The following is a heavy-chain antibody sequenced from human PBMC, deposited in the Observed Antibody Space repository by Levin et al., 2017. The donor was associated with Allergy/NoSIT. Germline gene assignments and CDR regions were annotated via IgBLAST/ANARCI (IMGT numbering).Heavy chain of an antibody. V-gene: IGHV3-15*01. Sequence: GGSLRLSCAASGFTFSNAWMSWVRQAPGKGLEWVGRIKSKTDGGTTDYAAPVKGRFTISRDDSKNTLYLQMNSLKTEDTAVHYCTTDDLNYDYVWGSYRPYYFDYWGQGTLVTVSS. CDR3: TTDDLNYDYVWGSYRPYYFDY. CDR2: IKSKTDGGTT. CDR1: GFTFSNAW. D-gene: IGHD3-16*02. J-gene: IGHJ4*02.